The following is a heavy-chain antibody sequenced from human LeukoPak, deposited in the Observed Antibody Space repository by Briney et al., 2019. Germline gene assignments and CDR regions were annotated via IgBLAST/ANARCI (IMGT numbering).Heavy chain of an antibody. D-gene: IGHD3-22*01. CDR1: GYTFTAYY. V-gene: IGHV1-2*06. CDR3: ARVRDSTGYYHRDAFNS. Sequence: ASVKVSCKASGYTFTAYYMHWVRQAPGQGLEWMGRINPHSGGANYAQKSQGRVTMTRDTSISTAYLELSRLRSDDTAVYFCARVRDSTGYYHRDAFNSWGQGTLVTVSS. J-gene: IGHJ3*02. CDR2: INPHSGGA.